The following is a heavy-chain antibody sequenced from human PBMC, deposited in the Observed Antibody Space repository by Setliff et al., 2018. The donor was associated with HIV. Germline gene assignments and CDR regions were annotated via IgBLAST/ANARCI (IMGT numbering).Heavy chain of an antibody. CDR2: IYTSGST. CDR3: ARDRSSGWSKDWFDT. D-gene: IGHD6-19*01. Sequence: PSETLSLTCTVSGGSISSGSYYWSWIRQPAGKGLEWIGRIYTSGSTNYNPSLKSRVTISVDTSKNQFSLKLSSVTAADTAVYYCARDRSSGWSKDWFDTWGQGILVTVSS. V-gene: IGHV4-61*02. CDR1: GGSISSGSYY. J-gene: IGHJ5*02.